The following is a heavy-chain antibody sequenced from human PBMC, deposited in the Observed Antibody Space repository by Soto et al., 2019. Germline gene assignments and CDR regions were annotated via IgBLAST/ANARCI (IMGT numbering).Heavy chain of an antibody. D-gene: IGHD3-3*01. CDR3: ARDRLEWLALDY. CDR1: GFTFSSYA. V-gene: IGHV3-30-3*01. Sequence: QVQLVESGGGVVQPGRSLRLSCAASGFTFSSYAMHWVRQAPGKGLEWVAVISYDGSNKYYADSVKGRFTISRDNSKNTLYLQVNSLGAEDTAVYYCARDRLEWLALDYWGQGTLVAVSS. J-gene: IGHJ4*02. CDR2: ISYDGSNK.